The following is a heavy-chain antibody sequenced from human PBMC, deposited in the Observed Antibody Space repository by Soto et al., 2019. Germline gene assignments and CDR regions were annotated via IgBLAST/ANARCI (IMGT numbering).Heavy chain of an antibody. Sequence: QVQLVQSGAEVKKPGSSVKVSCKASGGNFSSYAISWVRQAPGQGLEWMGGIIPIFGTANYAQKFQGRVTSTADESTSTAYMEMSILRSEDTAVYYCARDQDYYGSGSWGWFDPWGQGTLVTVSS. CDR1: GGNFSSYA. CDR3: ARDQDYYGSGSWGWFDP. CDR2: IIPIFGTA. J-gene: IGHJ5*02. V-gene: IGHV1-69*19. D-gene: IGHD3-10*01.